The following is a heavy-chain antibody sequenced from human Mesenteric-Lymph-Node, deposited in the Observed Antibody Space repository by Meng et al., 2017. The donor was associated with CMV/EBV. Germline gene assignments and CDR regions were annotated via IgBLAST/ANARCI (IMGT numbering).Heavy chain of an antibody. CDR1: GGSISSYY. CDR2: IYYSGST. J-gene: IGHJ4*02. V-gene: IGHV4-59*08. CDR3: ARGRGAAGDY. Sequence: SETLSLTCTVSGGSISSYYWSWIRQPPGKGLEWIGYIYYSGSTNYNPSLKSRVTISVDTSKNQFSLKLSSVTAADTAVYYCARGRGAAGDYWGQGTLVTVSS. D-gene: IGHD6-13*01.